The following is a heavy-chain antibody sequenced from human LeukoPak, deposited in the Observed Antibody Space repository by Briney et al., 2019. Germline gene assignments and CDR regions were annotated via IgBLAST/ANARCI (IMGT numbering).Heavy chain of an antibody. CDR2: ISYDGSNK. V-gene: IGHV3-30*18. J-gene: IGHJ6*02. CDR3: AKTRTNYGMDV. CDR1: GFTFSSYG. Sequence: GGSLRLSCAASGFTFSSYGMHWVRQAPGKGLEWVAVISYDGSNKYYADSVKGRFTISRDNSKNTLYLQMNSLRAKGTAVYYCAKTRTNYGMDVCGQGTTVTVSS.